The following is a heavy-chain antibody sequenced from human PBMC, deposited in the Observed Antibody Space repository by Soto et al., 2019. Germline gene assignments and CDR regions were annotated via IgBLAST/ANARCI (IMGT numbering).Heavy chain of an antibody. Sequence: SVKVSCKASGGTFSSYAISWVRQAPGQGLEWMGGIIPIFGTANYAQKFQGRVTITADESTSTAYMELSSLRSEDTAVYYCARDSPAAAGPPYYYYGMDVWGQGTTVTVYS. CDR3: ARDSPAAAGPPYYYYGMDV. J-gene: IGHJ6*02. V-gene: IGHV1-69*13. D-gene: IGHD6-13*01. CDR2: IIPIFGTA. CDR1: GGTFSSYA.